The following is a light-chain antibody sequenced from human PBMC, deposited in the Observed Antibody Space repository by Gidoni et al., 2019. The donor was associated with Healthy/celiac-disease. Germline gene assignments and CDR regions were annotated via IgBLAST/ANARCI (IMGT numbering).Light chain of an antibody. J-gene: IGKJ2*01. CDR1: QSVSSN. CDR3: QQYNNWPLYT. Sequence: EIVMTQSPATLSVSPGERATLSCRASQSVSSNLAWYQQKPGKAPRLLIYGASTRATGIPARFSGSGSGTEFTLTISSLQSEDFAVYYCQQYNNWPLYTVGQGTKLEIK. V-gene: IGKV3-15*01. CDR2: GAS.